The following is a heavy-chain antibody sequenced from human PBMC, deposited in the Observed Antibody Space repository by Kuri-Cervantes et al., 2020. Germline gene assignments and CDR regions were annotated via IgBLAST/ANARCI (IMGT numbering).Heavy chain of an antibody. CDR3: ATPDPYYYDSSGSDVVRY. D-gene: IGHD3-22*01. CDR2: FDPEDGET. Sequence: ASVKVSCKASGYTFTSYYMHWVRQAPGKGLEWMGGFDPEDGETIYAQKFQGRVTMTEDTSTDTAYMELSSLRSEDTAVYYCATPDPYYYDSSGSDVVRYWDQGTLVTVSS. V-gene: IGHV1-24*01. CDR1: GYTFTSYY. J-gene: IGHJ4*02.